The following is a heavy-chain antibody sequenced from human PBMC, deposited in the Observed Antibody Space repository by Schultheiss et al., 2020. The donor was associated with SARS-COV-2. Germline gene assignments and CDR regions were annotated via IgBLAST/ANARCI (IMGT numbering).Heavy chain of an antibody. CDR1: GGSTSSGSYY. J-gene: IGHJ6*03. CDR3: ARCGKTDTIFGVYSSPYYMDV. CDR2: IYTTGST. Sequence: SETLSLTCTVSGGSTSSGSYYWSWIRQSAGRGLEWIGRIYTTGSTNYNPSLKSRVTISVDTSKNQFSLKLSSVTAADTAVYYCARCGKTDTIFGVYSSPYYMDVWGKGTTVTVSS. D-gene: IGHD3-3*01. V-gene: IGHV4-61*02.